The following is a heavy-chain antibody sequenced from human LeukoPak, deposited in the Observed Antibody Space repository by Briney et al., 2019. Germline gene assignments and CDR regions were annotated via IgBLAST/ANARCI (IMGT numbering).Heavy chain of an antibody. D-gene: IGHD6-19*01. CDR2: TSSSGGTT. V-gene: IGHV3-23*01. Sequence: GGSLRLSCAASGFTFSSYAMSWVRQAPGKGLECVSGTSSSGGTTYYADSVKGRFTISRDNSKDTLYLQMNSLRAEDTALHYCAKDTGQWPVRTFDYWGQGTLVTVSS. CDR3: AKDTGQWPVRTFDY. CDR1: GFTFSSYA. J-gene: IGHJ4*02.